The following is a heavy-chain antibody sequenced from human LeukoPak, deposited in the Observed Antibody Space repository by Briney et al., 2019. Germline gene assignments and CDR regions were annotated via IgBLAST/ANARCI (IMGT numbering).Heavy chain of an antibody. CDR2: IYYSGST. J-gene: IGHJ6*03. CDR1: GGSISSYY. V-gene: IGHV4-59*01. CDR3: ARSPGLEPDYYYMDV. D-gene: IGHD1-1*01. Sequence: KTSETLSLTCTVSGGSISSYYWSWIRQPPGKGLEWIGYIYYSGSTNYNPSLKSRVTISVDTSKNQFSLKLSSVTAADTAVYYCARSPGLEPDYYYMDVWGKGTTVTVSS.